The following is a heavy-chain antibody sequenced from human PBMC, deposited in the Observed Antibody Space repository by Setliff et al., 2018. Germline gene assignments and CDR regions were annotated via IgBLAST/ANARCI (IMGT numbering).Heavy chain of an antibody. CDR3: ARTTGSTHNWLDP. D-gene: IGHD1-1*01. J-gene: IGHJ5*02. V-gene: IGHV4-4*07. Sequence: LSLTCTVSGGSIINSYYWSWIRQPAGKGLEWIGRISTSGSTNYNPSLKSRVTVSLDTSKNQFSLKLSSVTAADAALYYCARTTGSTHNWLDPWGPGTLVTVSS. CDR1: GGSIINSYY. CDR2: ISTSGST.